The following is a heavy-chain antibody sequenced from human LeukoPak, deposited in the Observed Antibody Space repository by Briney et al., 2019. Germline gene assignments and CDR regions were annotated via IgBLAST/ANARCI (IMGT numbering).Heavy chain of an antibody. V-gene: IGHV7-4-1*02. CDR2: INTNTGNP. CDR1: GYTFTSYP. CDR3: ARGGGLYRYCSSTSCYDN. D-gene: IGHD2-2*01. Sequence: ASVKVSCKASGYTFTSYPINWVRQAPGQGLEWMGWINTNTGNPTYAQGFTGRFVLSLDTSVSTAYLQINSLKAEDTAVYYCARGGGLYRYCSSTSCYDNWGQGTLVTVSS. J-gene: IGHJ4*02.